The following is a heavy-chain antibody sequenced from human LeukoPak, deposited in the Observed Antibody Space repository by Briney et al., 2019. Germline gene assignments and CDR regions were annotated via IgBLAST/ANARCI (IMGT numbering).Heavy chain of an antibody. J-gene: IGHJ3*02. CDR3: ARAPQESWWRQRPAKTHDAFDI. D-gene: IGHD6-25*01. CDR2: MNPNSGNT. Sequence: GASVKVSCKASGYTFTSYDINWVRQATGQGLEWMGWMNPNSGNTGYAQKFQGRVTMTRNTSISTAYMELSSLRSEDTAVYYCARAPQESWWRQRPAKTHDAFDIWGQGTMVTVSS. CDR1: GYTFTSYD. V-gene: IGHV1-8*01.